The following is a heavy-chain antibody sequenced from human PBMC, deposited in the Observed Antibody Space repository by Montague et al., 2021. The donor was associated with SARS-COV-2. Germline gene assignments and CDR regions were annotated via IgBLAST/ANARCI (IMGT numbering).Heavy chain of an antibody. CDR2: IYYSGST. V-gene: IGHV4-31*03. Sequence: TLSLTCTVSGGSISSGGYYWSWNRQHPGKGLEWIGYIYYSGSTYSNPSLKSRVTISVATYKNQFSLKLSSVTAAATAVYYCARDPLKITIFAGDNYYYYGRDGGGQGTTVTFPS. J-gene: IGHJ6*02. CDR1: GGSISSGGYY. CDR3: ARDPLKITIFAGDNYYYYGRDG. D-gene: IGHD3-3*01.